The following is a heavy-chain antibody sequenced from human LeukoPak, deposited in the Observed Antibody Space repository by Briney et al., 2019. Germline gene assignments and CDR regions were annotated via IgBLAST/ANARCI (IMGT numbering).Heavy chain of an antibody. CDR1: GGSISSSSYY. J-gene: IGHJ4*02. D-gene: IGHD6-19*01. CDR3: ARGSSGRSLGY. CDR2: IYYSGST. Sequence: SETLSLTCTVSGGSISSSSYYWGWIRQPPGKGLEWIGSIYYSGSTYYNPSLKSRVTISVDTSKNQFSLKLSSVTAADTAVYYCARGSSGRSLGYWGQGTLVTVSS. V-gene: IGHV4-39*01.